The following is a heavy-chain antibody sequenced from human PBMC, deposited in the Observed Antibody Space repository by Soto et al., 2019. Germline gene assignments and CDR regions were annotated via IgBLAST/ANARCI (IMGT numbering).Heavy chain of an antibody. J-gene: IGHJ4*02. CDR2: ICDYNGNT. D-gene: IGHD3-22*01. V-gene: IGHV1-18*01. CDR3: ARDRYYDSSGYYLTLYYFDY. CDR1: GYTFTSYG. Sequence: QVQLVQSGAEVKKPGASVKVSCKASGYTFTSYGISWVRQAPGQGVEWMGWICDYNGNTNYAQKLQGRFPMTADTSTSTAYIELRSLRSDDTAMYYCARDRYYDSSGYYLTLYYFDYWGQGTLVTVSS.